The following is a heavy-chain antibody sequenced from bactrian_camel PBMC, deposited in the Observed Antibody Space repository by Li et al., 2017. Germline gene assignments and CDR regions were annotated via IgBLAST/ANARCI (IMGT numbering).Heavy chain of an antibody. D-gene: IGHD6*01. J-gene: IGHJ6*01. Sequence: VQLVESGGGLVQPGGSLRLSCAASGFTLSTYWMYWVRQAPGKGLEWVSTINSGDGSTNSADSVKGRFTISRDNTKNMLYLQMNSLKSEDTALYYCAKAFRYGGSWPDFGYWGQGTQVTVS. CDR3: AKAFRYGGSWPDFGY. V-gene: IGHV3S1*01. CDR1: GFTLSTYW. CDR2: INSGDGST.